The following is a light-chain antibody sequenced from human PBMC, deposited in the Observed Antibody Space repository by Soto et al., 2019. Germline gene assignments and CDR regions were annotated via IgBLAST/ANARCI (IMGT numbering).Light chain of an antibody. V-gene: IGLV1-51*01. Sequence: QPLLTQPPSVSAAPGHTVTISCSGSSSNIGGYSGSWHEQRPRTGPKLRIYYEMKRPSGIGDRVSGSKSGPSDTLGTTALDTGHEADYYSGSWDCRLSAYVSGTGTKVTAL. CDR3: GSWDCRLSAYV. J-gene: IGLJ1*01. CDR1: SSNIGGYS. CDR2: YEM.